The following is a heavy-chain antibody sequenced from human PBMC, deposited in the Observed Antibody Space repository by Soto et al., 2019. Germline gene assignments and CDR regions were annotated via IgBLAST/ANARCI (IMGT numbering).Heavy chain of an antibody. CDR3: ARDGYDGSGSPYPAY. CDR2: IYYLGST. Sequence: LSLTCSVSGGSMSEYFWSWIRQSPGKGLEWIGYIYYLGSTDYNPSLKSRVTISVDTSKRQFSLRLTSVTAADTAVYYCARDGYDGSGSPYPAYWGPGTQVTV. J-gene: IGHJ4*02. V-gene: IGHV4-59*01. CDR1: GGSMSEYF. D-gene: IGHD3-10*01.